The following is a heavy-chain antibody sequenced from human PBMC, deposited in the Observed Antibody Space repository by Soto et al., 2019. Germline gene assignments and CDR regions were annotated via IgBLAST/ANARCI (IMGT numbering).Heavy chain of an antibody. D-gene: IGHD6-13*01. CDR1: GFTFSSNA. J-gene: IGHJ4*02. Sequence: GGSLRLSCAASGFTFSSNAMNWVRQAPGKGLEWVSVISAGGSSTYYADSVKGRFTISRDNSKNTLYLQMNSLRAEDTAVYYCAKRLSSTSSWFYFDSWGQGTLVTVSS. V-gene: IGHV3-23*01. CDR2: ISAGGSST. CDR3: AKRLSSTSSWFYFDS.